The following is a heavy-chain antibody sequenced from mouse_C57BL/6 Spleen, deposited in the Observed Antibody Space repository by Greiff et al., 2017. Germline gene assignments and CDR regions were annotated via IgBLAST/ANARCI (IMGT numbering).Heavy chain of an antibody. CDR1: GYTFTSYT. Sequence: VNLVESGAELARPGASVKMSCKASGYTFTSYTMHWVKQRPGQGLEWIGYINPSSGYTKYNQKFKDKATLTADKSSSTAYMQLSSLTSEDSAVYYCARSEDTTVPYWGQGTTLTVST. CDR2: INPSSGYT. CDR3: ARSEDTTVPY. V-gene: IGHV1-4*01. J-gene: IGHJ2*01. D-gene: IGHD1-1*01.